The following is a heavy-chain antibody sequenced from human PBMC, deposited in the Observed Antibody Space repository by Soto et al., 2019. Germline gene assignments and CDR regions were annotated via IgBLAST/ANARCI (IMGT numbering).Heavy chain of an antibody. CDR1: GGSISSGGYY. CDR2: IYYSGST. CDR3: ARRRPVRGQGCYFDY. Sequence: SETLSLTCTVSGGSISSGGYYWSWIRQHPGKGLEWIGYIYYSGSTYYNPSLESRVTISVDTSKNQFSLKLSSVTAADTAVYYCARRRPVRGQGCYFDYWGQGTLVTVSS. J-gene: IGHJ4*02. V-gene: IGHV4-31*03. D-gene: IGHD3-10*02.